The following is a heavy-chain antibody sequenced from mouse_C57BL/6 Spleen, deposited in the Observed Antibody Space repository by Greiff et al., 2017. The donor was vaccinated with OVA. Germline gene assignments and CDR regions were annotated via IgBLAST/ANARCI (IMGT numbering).Heavy chain of an antibody. CDR1: GYSLTSGYY. Sequence: EVQRVESGPGLVKPSQSLSLTCSVTGYSLTSGYYWNWIRQFPGNKLEWMGYISYDGSNNYNPSLKNRISITRDTSKNQFFLKLNSVTTEDTATYYCAREDPLLPGFDYWGQGTTLTVSS. J-gene: IGHJ2*01. V-gene: IGHV3-6*01. CDR3: AREDPLLPGFDY. D-gene: IGHD1-1*01. CDR2: ISYDGSN.